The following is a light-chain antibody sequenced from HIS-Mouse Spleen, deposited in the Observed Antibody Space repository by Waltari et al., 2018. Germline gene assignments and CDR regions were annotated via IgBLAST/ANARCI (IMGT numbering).Light chain of an antibody. Sequence: SYELTQPPSVSVSPGQTASIPCPGDKLGDKYACWYQQKPGQSPVLVSYQDSKRPSGITERFSGSKSGNTATLTSRGTQAMDEADYYCQAWDSSTVVFGGGTKLTVL. CDR3: QAWDSSTVV. CDR2: QDS. J-gene: IGLJ2*01. V-gene: IGLV3-1*01. CDR1: KLGDKY.